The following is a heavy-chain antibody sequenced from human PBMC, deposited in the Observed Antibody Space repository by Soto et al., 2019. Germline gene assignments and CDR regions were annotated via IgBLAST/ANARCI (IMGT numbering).Heavy chain of an antibody. CDR1: GGSVSRGSYY. CDR3: ARDSGSSWYEDCMDV. J-gene: IGHJ6*02. V-gene: IGHV4-61*01. D-gene: IGHD6-13*01. CDR2: IYYSGST. Sequence: QVQLQESGPGLVKPSETLSLTCTVSGGSVSRGSYYWSWIRQPPEKGLEWIGYIYYSGSTNYNPSLKSRITISVDTSKNQFSLKLSSVTAADTAVYYCARDSGSSWYEDCMDVWGQGTTVTVSS.